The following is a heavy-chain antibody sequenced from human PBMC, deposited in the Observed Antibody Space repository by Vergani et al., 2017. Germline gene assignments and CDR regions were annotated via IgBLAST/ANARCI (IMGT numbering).Heavy chain of an antibody. CDR3: ARLEASLDY. CDR1: GFTFSSYS. J-gene: IGHJ4*02. V-gene: IGHV3-21*01. Sequence: EVQLVESGGGLVKPGGSLRLSCAASGFTFSSYSMNWVRQAPGKGLEWVSSISSRSSYIYYADSVKGRFTISRDNAKNSLYLQMNSLRAEDTAVYYCARLEASLDYWGQGTLVTVSS. CDR2: ISSRSSYI. D-gene: IGHD2-2*01.